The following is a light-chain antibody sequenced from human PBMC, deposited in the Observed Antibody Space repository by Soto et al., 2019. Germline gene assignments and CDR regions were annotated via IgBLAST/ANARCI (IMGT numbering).Light chain of an antibody. CDR3: MQSLQAPPFT. CDR1: QRLLHSNGYNY. J-gene: IGKJ2*01. V-gene: IGKV2-28*01. CDR2: LGS. Sequence: DTVVSQSPLSLPVSPGEPASISCSSSQRLLHSNGYNYLEWYVQKPGQSPQLLVYLGSTRASGVPDRFSGSGSGTDFTLKISRVEAEDVGVYYCMQSLQAPPFTFGQGTKVDIK.